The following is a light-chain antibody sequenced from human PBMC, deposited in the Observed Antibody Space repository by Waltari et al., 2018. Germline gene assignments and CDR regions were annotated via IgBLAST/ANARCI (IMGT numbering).Light chain of an antibody. CDR3: SSYADSNVL. J-gene: IGLJ2*01. CDR1: SGDIGAYNS. Sequence: QSALTQPPSASGSPGQSVTISCTGTSGDIGAYNSVSWYQQHPGRAPNLMIYEVTTRPSGVPDRFSGSRSGNTASLTVSGLQTEDEADYFCSSYADSNVLFGGGTKLTVL. V-gene: IGLV2-8*01. CDR2: EVT.